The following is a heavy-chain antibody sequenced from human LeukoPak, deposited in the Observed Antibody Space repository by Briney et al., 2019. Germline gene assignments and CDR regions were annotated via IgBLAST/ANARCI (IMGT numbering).Heavy chain of an antibody. D-gene: IGHD6-19*01. CDR1: GFTFSSYS. J-gene: IGHJ4*02. CDR2: ISSSSYI. CDR3: ASGSSGWYLPDY. Sequence: PGGSLRLSCAASGFTFSSYSMNWVRQAPGKGLEWVSSISSSSYIYYADSVKGRFTISRDNAKNSLYLQMNSLRAEDTAVYYCASGSSGWYLPDYRGQGTLVTVSS. V-gene: IGHV3-21*01.